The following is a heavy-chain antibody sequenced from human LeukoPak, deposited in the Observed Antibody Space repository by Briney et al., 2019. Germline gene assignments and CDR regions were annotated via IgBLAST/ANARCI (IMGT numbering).Heavy chain of an antibody. CDR3: ARAPTSGSPLRGLDY. V-gene: IGHV4-30-4*08. D-gene: IGHD1-26*01. CDR2: IYYSGST. Sequence: SETLSLTCTVSGGSISSGDYYWSWIRQPPGKGLEWIGYIYYSGSTYYNPSLKSRVTISVDTSKNQFSLTLSSVTAADTAVYYCARAPTSGSPLRGLDYWGQGTLVTVSS. J-gene: IGHJ4*02. CDR1: GGSISSGDYY.